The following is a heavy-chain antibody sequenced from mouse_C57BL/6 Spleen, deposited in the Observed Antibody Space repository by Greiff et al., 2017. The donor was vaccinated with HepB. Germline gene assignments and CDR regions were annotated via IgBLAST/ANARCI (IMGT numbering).Heavy chain of an antibody. J-gene: IGHJ1*03. V-gene: IGHV10-1*01. CDR2: IRSKSNNYAT. CDR3: VSDGYYWYFDV. Sequence: EVKLMESGGGLVQPKGSLKLSCAASGFSFNTYAMNWVRQAPGKGLEWVARIRSKSNNYATYYADSVKDRFTISRDDSESMLYLQMSNLKTEDTAMYYCVSDGYYWYFDVWGTGTTVTVSS. D-gene: IGHD2-3*01. CDR1: GFSFNTYA.